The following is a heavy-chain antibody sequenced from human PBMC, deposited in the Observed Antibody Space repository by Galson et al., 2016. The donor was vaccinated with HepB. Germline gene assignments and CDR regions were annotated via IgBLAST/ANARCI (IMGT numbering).Heavy chain of an antibody. D-gene: IGHD4-11*01. CDR3: VTNVDEDYSFGY. Sequence: SLRLSCAASEFTFSYYTMNWVRQAPGKGLEWVSSISSSGKYIYYAGLAKGRFTISRDNAKKSLYLQMKTLRAEDTALYYCVTNVDEDYSFGYWGRGTLVTVSS. V-gene: IGHV3-21*01. CDR2: ISSSGKYI. CDR1: EFTFSYYT. J-gene: IGHJ4*02.